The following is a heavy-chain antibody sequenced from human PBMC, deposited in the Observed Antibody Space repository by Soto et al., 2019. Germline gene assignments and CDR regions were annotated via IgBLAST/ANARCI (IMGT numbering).Heavy chain of an antibody. D-gene: IGHD1-26*01. V-gene: IGHV3-23*04. J-gene: IGHJ4*02. CDR1: GFTFSNAW. CDR3: AKVGVGAITNYGSFDY. CDR2: ISGSGGST. Sequence: EVQLVESGGGLVKPGGSLRLSCAASGFTFSNAWMSWVRQAPGKGLEWVSAISGSGGSTYYADSVKGRFTISRDNSKNTLYLQMNSLRAEDTAVYYCAKVGVGAITNYGSFDYWGQGTLVTVSS.